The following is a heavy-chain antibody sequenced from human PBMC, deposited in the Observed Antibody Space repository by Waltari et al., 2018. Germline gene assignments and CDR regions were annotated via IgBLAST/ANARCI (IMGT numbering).Heavy chain of an antibody. CDR1: GYSISSGYY. CDR3: ARRGSAAGDYYFDY. Sequence: QVQLQESGPGLVKPSETLSLTCAVSGYSISSGYYWGWIRQPPGKGLEWIGSIYHSGSTYYNPSLKSRVTISVDTSKNQFSLKLSSVTAADTAVYYWARRGSAAGDYYFDYWGQGTLVTVSS. J-gene: IGHJ4*02. V-gene: IGHV4-38-2*01. CDR2: IYHSGST. D-gene: IGHD6-13*01.